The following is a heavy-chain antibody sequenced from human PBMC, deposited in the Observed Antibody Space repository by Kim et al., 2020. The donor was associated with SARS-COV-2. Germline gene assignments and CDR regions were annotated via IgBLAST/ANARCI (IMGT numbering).Heavy chain of an antibody. D-gene: IGHD2-2*01. Sequence: GGSLRLSCVSSGFTFREFPMAWVRQAPGKGLEWIGFIRSTIYGGTTEYAASVRGRFIISRDDSKNIAHLQMNSLKTEDTGVYYCVRVDCRSISCYGDDYRNYFGMDVWGQGTTVIVSS. V-gene: IGHV3-49*04. CDR1: GFTFREFP. CDR2: IRSTIYGGTT. J-gene: IGHJ6*02. CDR3: VRVDCRSISCYGDDYRNYFGMDV.